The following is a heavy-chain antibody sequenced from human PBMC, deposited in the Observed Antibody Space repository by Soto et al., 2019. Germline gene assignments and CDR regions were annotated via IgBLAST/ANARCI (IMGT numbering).Heavy chain of an antibody. D-gene: IGHD6-6*01. V-gene: IGHV3-72*01. CDR2: SRNKANSYTT. Sequence: PGGSLRLSCAASGFTLSDYYIDWVRQAPGKGLEWVGRSRNKANSYTTEYAASVKGRFTISRDDSKNSLYLQMNSLKTEDTAVYYCAQSSSSGYLSYWGQGTLVTVSS. J-gene: IGHJ4*02. CDR1: GFTLSDYY. CDR3: AQSSSSGYLSY.